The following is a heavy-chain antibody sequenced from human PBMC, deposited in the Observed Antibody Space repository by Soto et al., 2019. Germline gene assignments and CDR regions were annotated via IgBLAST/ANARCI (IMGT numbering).Heavy chain of an antibody. CDR1: GGSISSSNW. D-gene: IGHD3-10*02. V-gene: IGHV4-4*02. CDR3: ASVRGGYYYAMDV. Sequence: QVQLQESGPGLVKPSGTLSLTCAVSGGSISSSNWWSWVRQPPGKGLEWIGEIYHSGSTNYHPSLKSRVTIPGDKSKNQFSLKLSSVTAADTAVYYCASVRGGYYYAMDVWGQGTTVTVSS. J-gene: IGHJ6*02. CDR2: IYHSGST.